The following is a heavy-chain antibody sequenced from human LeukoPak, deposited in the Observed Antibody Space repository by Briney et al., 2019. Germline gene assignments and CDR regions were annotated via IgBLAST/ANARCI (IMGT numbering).Heavy chain of an antibody. D-gene: IGHD3-10*01. Sequence: PSQTLSLICTVSGDSISSRSHYWGWIRQPPGKGLEWIGSIYYSGSTYYNPSLKSRVTISVDTSKNQFSLKLSSVTAADTAVYYCARDHYGSGSYHYWYFDLWGRGTLVTVSS. CDR3: ARDHYGSGSYHYWYFDL. CDR2: IYYSGST. V-gene: IGHV4-39*07. J-gene: IGHJ2*01. CDR1: GDSISSRSHY.